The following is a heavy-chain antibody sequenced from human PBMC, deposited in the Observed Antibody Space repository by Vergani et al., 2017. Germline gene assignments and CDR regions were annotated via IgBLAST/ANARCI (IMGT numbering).Heavy chain of an antibody. V-gene: IGHV1-46*03. J-gene: IGHJ4*02. CDR2: INPSGGHT. Sequence: QVQVVQSGAEVKKSGASVKVSCKTSGYTFSNYYMHWVRQAPGQGPEWMGIINPSGGHTNYAQKFQGRVTMTRDTSTSTVYMELSSLRSEDTAIYYCAGGDYGILTGYRYWGQGTLVTVSA. CDR3: AGGDYGILTGYRY. D-gene: IGHD3-9*01. CDR1: GYTFSNYY.